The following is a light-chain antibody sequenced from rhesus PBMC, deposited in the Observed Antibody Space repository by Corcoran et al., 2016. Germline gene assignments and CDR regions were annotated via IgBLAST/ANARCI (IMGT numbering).Light chain of an antibody. Sequence: DIQMTQSPSSLSASVGDRVTITCRASQGISSYLAWYQQKPGKAPKPLIYYASNLESGGPSRFSGSVYGTEFTRTISSLQPEDFATYYCQQYNRAHRTFGQGIKVEIK. CDR1: QGISSY. CDR2: YAS. V-gene: IGKV1-37*01. J-gene: IGKJ1*01. CDR3: QQYNRAHRT.